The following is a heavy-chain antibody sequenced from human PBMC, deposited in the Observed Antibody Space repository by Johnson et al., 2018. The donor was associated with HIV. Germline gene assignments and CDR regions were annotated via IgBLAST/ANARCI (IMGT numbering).Heavy chain of an antibody. Sequence: VQLVESGGGLIQPGGSLRLSCAASGFTVSSNYMNWVRQAPGKGLEWVSVIYNGGSTYYADSVKGRFTISRDNSKNTLYLQMNSLRAEDTAVYYCASSTVMMTDDAFDIWGQGTVVTVSP. CDR3: ASSTVMMTDDAFDI. J-gene: IGHJ3*02. CDR2: IYNGGST. CDR1: GFTVSSNY. D-gene: IGHD4-11*01. V-gene: IGHV3-53*01.